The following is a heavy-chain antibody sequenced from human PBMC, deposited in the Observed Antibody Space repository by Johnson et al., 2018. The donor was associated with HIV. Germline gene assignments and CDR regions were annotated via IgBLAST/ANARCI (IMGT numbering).Heavy chain of an antibody. CDR1: QFTFSSHY. CDR2: LNANGGST. J-gene: IGHJ3*02. CDR3: ARADGSGSYFGFEI. D-gene: IGHD3-10*01. V-gene: IGHV3-25*05. Sequence: VQLVESGGGLAKPAWSPRLSCAASQFTFSSHYMTCVRQAPGNGLELVGQLNANGGSTYLIDYSGKDRFNTSRDNAKNTLHLQMNSLRAEDTAIYYCARADGSGSYFGFEIWGQGTMVTVSS.